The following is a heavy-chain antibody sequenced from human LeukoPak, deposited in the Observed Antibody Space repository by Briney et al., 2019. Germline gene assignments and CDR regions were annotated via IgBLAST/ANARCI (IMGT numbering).Heavy chain of an antibody. D-gene: IGHD2-2*01. CDR3: ARSVRSDIVVVPATFQH. Sequence: ASVNVSCKASGGTFSSYAISWVRQAPGQGLEWMGGIIPIFGTANYAQKFQGRVTITADESTSTAYMELSSLRSEDTAVYYCARSVRSDIVVVPATFQHWGQGTLVTVSS. J-gene: IGHJ1*01. CDR2: IIPIFGTA. CDR1: GGTFSSYA. V-gene: IGHV1-69*13.